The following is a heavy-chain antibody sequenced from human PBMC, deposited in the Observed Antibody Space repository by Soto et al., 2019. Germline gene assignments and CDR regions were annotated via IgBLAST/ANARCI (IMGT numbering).Heavy chain of an antibody. J-gene: IGHJ5*02. CDR3: ARSYYDSSRPGFDP. CDR1: GYSISSGYY. D-gene: IGHD3-22*01. Sequence: SETLSLTCAVSGYSISSGYYWVWIRQPPGKGLDLIGSIYHSWSTYYNPSLKSRVTISLDTSKNQFSLKLSSMTAADTAVYYCARSYYDSSRPGFDPWGQGAMVTVSS. CDR2: IYHSWST. V-gene: IGHV4-38-2*01.